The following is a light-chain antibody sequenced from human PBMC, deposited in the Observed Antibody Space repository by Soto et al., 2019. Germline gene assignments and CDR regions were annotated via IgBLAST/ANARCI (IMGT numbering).Light chain of an antibody. Sequence: SVLPQPASVSGSPGQSITISCPGTSSDVGSYNLVSWYQHHPGRAPKLMIYEGTKRPSGVSNRFPASKSGNTASLTISGLQAEDEADYYCCSYAGSSASYVFGTGTKVTVL. CDR1: SSDVGSYNL. J-gene: IGLJ1*01. CDR3: CSYAGSSASYV. V-gene: IGLV2-23*01. CDR2: EGT.